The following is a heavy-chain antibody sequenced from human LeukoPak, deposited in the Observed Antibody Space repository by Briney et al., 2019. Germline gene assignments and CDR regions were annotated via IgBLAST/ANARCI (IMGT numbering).Heavy chain of an antibody. CDR1: GGSTSTGDYY. V-gene: IGHV4-61*08. CDR3: ARVSRMGAAAGWFDP. Sequence: SETLSLTCIVSGGSTSTGDYYCSWIRQPPGKGLEWIGYIYYSGSTNYNPSLKSRVTISVDTSKNQFSLKLSSVTAADTAVYYCARVSRMGAAAGWFDPWGQGTLVTVSS. CDR2: IYYSGST. D-gene: IGHD6-13*01. J-gene: IGHJ5*02.